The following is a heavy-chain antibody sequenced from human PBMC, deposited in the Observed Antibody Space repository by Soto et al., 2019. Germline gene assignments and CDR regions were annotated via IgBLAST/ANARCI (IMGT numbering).Heavy chain of an antibody. V-gene: IGHV3-9*01. J-gene: IGHJ4*02. CDR3: AKDDYYDSSGYWDY. CDR1: GFTFDDYA. D-gene: IGHD3-22*01. CDR2: ISWNSGSI. Sequence: EVQLVESGGGLVQPGRSLRLSCAASGFTFDDYAMHWVRQAPGKGLEWVSGISWNSGSIGYADSVKGRFTISRDNAKNSRYLQMNSLRAEDTALYYCAKDDYYDSSGYWDYWGQGTLVTVSS.